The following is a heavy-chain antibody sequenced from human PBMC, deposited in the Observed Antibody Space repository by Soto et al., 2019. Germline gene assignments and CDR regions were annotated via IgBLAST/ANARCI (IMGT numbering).Heavy chain of an antibody. Sequence: GGSLRLSCAVSGFTFSSYSMNWVCQAPGKGLEWDSYISSSSTIYYADSVKGRFTISRDNAKNSLYLQMNSLRDEDTAVYYCADYGDHNAFDIWGQGTMVTVSS. CDR2: ISSSSTI. J-gene: IGHJ3*02. V-gene: IGHV3-48*02. CDR3: ADYGDHNAFDI. CDR1: GFTFSSYS. D-gene: IGHD4-17*01.